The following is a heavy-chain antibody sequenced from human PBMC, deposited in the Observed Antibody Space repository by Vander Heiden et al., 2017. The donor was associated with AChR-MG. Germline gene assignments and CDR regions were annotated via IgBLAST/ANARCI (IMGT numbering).Heavy chain of an antibody. J-gene: IGHJ5*02. CDR1: GGSFSGYY. Sequence: QVQLPQWGAGLLKPSETLSLTCAVYGGSFSGYYWSWIRQPPGKGLEWIGEINHSGSTNYNPSLKSRVTISVDTSKNQFSLKLSSVTAADTAVYYCARGGDIVVVPAAIRGNWFDPWGQGTLVTVSS. V-gene: IGHV4-34*01. CDR3: ARGGDIVVVPAAIRGNWFDP. CDR2: INHSGST. D-gene: IGHD2-2*02.